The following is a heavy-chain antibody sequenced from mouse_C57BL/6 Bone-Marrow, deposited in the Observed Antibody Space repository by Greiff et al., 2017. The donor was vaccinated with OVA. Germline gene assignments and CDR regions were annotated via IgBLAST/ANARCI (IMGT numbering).Heavy chain of an antibody. CDR2: ISDGGSYT. J-gene: IGHJ1*03. Sequence: DVQLVESGGGLVKPGGSLKLSCAASGFTFSSYAMSWVRQTPEKRLEWVATISDGGSYTYYPDNVKGRFTISRDNAKNNLYLQMSHLKSEDTAMYYCASVPYYYGSSYWYFDVWGTGTTVTVSS. V-gene: IGHV5-4*01. CDR3: ASVPYYYGSSYWYFDV. CDR1: GFTFSSYA. D-gene: IGHD1-1*01.